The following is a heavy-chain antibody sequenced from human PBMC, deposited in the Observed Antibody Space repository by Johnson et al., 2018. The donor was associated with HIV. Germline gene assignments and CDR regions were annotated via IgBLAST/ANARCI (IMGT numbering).Heavy chain of an antibody. J-gene: IGHJ3*02. CDR3: ASFWATGAFDI. D-gene: IGHD3-10*01. CDR1: GFTFSSYW. CDR2: INGDGSGI. V-gene: IGHV3-74*02. Sequence: VQLVESGGGLVQPGGSLRLSCAASGFTFSSYWMHWVRQGPGKGLVWVSRINGDGSGITYADSVKGRFTISRDNAKNTLYLQMNSLSAEDTAVYYCASFWATGAFDIWGQGTMVTVSS.